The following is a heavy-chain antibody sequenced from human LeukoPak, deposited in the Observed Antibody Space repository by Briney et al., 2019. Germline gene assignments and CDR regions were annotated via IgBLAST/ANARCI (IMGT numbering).Heavy chain of an antibody. Sequence: GGSLRLSCAASGFTFSSYSMNWVRQAPGKGLEWVSAISGSGGSTYYADSVKGRFTISRDNSKSTLYLQMNSLRAEDTAVYYCAKGVYRFKAGIDYWGQGTLVTVSS. CDR1: GFTFSSYS. CDR3: AKGVYRFKAGIDY. D-gene: IGHD3-10*01. CDR2: ISGSGGST. V-gene: IGHV3-23*01. J-gene: IGHJ4*02.